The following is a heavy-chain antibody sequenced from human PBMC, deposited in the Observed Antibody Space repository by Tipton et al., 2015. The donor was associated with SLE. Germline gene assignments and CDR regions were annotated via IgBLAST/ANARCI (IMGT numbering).Heavy chain of an antibody. V-gene: IGHV4-39*07. J-gene: IGHJ4*02. CDR1: RGSIGSSSYY. CDR3: ARDRDSSTTYDY. D-gene: IGHD2-2*01. Sequence: TLSLTCTVSRGSIGSSSYYWGWIRQSPRMRLEWVGSIRYSGTTYYNPSLKSRATISLDTPKNQFSLKLSAAPAADTAVYYCARDRDSSTTYDYWGQGTLVTVSS. CDR2: IRYSGTT.